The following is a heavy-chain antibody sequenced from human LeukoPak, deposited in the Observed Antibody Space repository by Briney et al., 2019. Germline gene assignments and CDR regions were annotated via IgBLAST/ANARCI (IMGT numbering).Heavy chain of an antibody. CDR3: AVAGVRYYDSSGLYAFDF. CDR2: IYYSGST. D-gene: IGHD3-22*01. J-gene: IGHJ3*01. Sequence: SETLSLTCTVSGGSISSSSYFWGWIRQPPGTGLEWIGTIYYSGSTYYNPSLKSRVIISVDASKNQFSLKLSSVTAADTAVYYCAVAGVRYYDSSGLYAFDFWGQGTIVTVSS. V-gene: IGHV4-39*01. CDR1: GGSISSSSYF.